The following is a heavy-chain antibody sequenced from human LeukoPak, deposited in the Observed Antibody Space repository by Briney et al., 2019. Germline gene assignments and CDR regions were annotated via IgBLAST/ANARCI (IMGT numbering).Heavy chain of an antibody. CDR1: GFTFSSYA. Sequence: GRSLRLSCAASGFTFSSYAMHWVRQDPGKGLEWVAVISYDGSNKYYADSVKGRVTISRDNSKNTLYLQMNRLSAQDTAVSSCERDHRGLHYSRHSGPGTLVTASS. CDR2: ISYDGSNK. CDR3: ERDHRGLHYSRH. D-gene: IGHD2-15*01. J-gene: IGHJ4*02. V-gene: IGHV3-30-3*01.